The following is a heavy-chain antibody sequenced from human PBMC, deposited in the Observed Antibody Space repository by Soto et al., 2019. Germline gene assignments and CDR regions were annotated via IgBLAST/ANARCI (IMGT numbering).Heavy chain of an antibody. Sequence: SETLSLTCTVSGGSISSSSYYWGWIRQPPGKGLEWIGSIYYSGSTYYNPSLKSRVTISVDTSKNQFSLKLSSVTAAGTAVYYCERHLSLGDSRGSGLYYYYYCGMDVWGKVTTGTVS. CDR1: GGSISSSSYY. V-gene: IGHV4-39*01. CDR2: IYYSGST. J-gene: IGHJ6*04. CDR3: ERHLSLGDSRGSGLYYYYYCGMDV. D-gene: IGHD6-19*01.